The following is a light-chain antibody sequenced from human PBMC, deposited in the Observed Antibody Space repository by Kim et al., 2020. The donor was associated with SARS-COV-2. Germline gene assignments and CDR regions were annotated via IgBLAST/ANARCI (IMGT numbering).Light chain of an antibody. CDR2: RDT. V-gene: IGLV3-1*01. CDR3: QAWDNSTVV. CDR1: KLGDKY. Sequence: SYELTQPPSVSVSPGQTASITCSGDKLGDKYACWYQQKPGQSPVLLIYRDTKRPSGIPERFSGSNSGNTATLTISGTQAMDEADYYCQAWDNSTVVFGGGTQLTVL. J-gene: IGLJ2*01.